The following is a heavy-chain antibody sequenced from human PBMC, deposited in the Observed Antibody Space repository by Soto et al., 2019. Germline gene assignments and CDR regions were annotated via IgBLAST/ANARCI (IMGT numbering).Heavy chain of an antibody. CDR1: GGSVSSGSYY. D-gene: IGHD4-17*01. CDR3: ARDRGGDYGDYGGFDP. V-gene: IGHV4-61*01. Sequence: QVQLQESGPGLVKPSETLSLTCTVSGGSVSSGSYYWSWIRQPPGKGLEWIGYIYYSGSTNYNPSLKSRVTISVDTSKNQFSLQLSAVTAADTAVYYCARDRGGDYGDYGGFDPWGQGTLVTVSS. J-gene: IGHJ5*02. CDR2: IYYSGST.